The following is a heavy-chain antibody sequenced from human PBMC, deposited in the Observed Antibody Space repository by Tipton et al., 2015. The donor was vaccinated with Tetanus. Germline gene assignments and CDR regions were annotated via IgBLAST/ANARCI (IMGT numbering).Heavy chain of an antibody. Sequence: RSLRLSCAASGFIFSNYLMHWVRQAPGKGLEWVAVLFYVGEKQYYADSVKGRFTISRDNSKNTLYLQMNSLRAEDTAVYYCARGMASGSPYISDYWGQGTLVTVSS. CDR1: GFIFSNYL. CDR2: LFYVGEKQ. CDR3: ARGMASGSPYISDY. D-gene: IGHD3-10*01. J-gene: IGHJ4*02. V-gene: IGHV3-30*14.